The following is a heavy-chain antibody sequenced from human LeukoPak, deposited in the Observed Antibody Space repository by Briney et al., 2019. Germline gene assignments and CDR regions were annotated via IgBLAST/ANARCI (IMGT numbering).Heavy chain of an antibody. CDR1: GYTFTDYG. J-gene: IGHJ4*02. CDR3: ARGFPPRRNYDSRGYYSYYFDY. D-gene: IGHD3-22*01. V-gene: IGHV1-18*01. CDR2: ISAYNGHT. Sequence: ASVKVSCKASGYTFTDYGIIWVRQAPGQGLEWMGWISAYNGHTNYAQHLQGRVTMTTDTSTSTAYMELRSLRSDDTALYYCARGFPPRRNYDSRGYYSYYFDYWDQGTLVTVSS.